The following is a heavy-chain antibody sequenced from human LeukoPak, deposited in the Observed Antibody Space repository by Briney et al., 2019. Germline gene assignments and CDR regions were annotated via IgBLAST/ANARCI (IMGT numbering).Heavy chain of an antibody. Sequence: SETLSLTCTVSGGSISSYYWSWIRQPPGKGLEWIGYIYYSGSTNYNPSLKSRVTISVDTSKNQFSLKLSSVTAADTAVYYCARAYGSGSFDYWAREPWSPSPQ. J-gene: IGHJ4*02. D-gene: IGHD3-10*01. CDR2: IYYSGST. CDR3: ARAYGSGSFDY. V-gene: IGHV4-59*01. CDR1: GGSISSYY.